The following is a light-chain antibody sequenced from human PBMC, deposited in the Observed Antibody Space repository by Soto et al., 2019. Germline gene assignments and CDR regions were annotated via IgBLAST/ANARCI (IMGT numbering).Light chain of an antibody. CDR3: QHRSNSPPTWT. Sequence: EIVLTQSPATLSLSPGDRATLSCRASQSIGRYLAWYQQKPGQAPRLLIYDASNRATGIPARFSGSGSGIDFTLTISSLESEDFAVYFCQHRSNSPPTWTFGQGTKVEIK. V-gene: IGKV3-11*01. CDR2: DAS. CDR1: QSIGRY. J-gene: IGKJ1*01.